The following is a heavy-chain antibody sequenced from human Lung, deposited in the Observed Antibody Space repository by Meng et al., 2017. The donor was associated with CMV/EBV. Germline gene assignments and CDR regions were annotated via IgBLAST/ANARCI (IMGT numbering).Heavy chain of an antibody. D-gene: IGHD2-2*02. CDR2: INPNSGAT. Sequence: TFTGYYLHWVRQAPGLGLEWMGWINPNSGATNFAQKFQGRVTMTRDTSISTAYMELRRLTSDDTAVYYCARATENFVVEPPAILFDYWGQGTLVTVSS. CDR3: ARATENFVVEPPAILFDY. J-gene: IGHJ4*02. CDR1: TFTGYY. V-gene: IGHV1-2*02.